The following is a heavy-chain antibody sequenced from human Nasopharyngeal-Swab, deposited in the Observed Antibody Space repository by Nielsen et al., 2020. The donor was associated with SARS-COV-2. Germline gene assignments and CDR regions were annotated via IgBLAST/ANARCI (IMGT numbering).Heavy chain of an antibody. V-gene: IGHV4-39*07. CDR2: MLYTGST. J-gene: IGHJ4*02. CDR1: GGSISSTTYY. D-gene: IGHD3-22*01. Sequence: SETLSLTCTVSGGSISSTTYYWGWIRQPPGKGLEWIGSMLYTGSTYYNSSLKSRVTISVDTSKNEVYLKLKSVTAADTAVYYCARSPPYYYESTGYKWGQGTLVTVSS. CDR3: ARSPPYYYESTGYK.